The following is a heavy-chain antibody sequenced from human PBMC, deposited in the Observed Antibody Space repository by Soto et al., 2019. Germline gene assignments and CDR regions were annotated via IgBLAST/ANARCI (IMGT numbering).Heavy chain of an antibody. CDR1: GFTFSSYA. D-gene: IGHD2-8*01. CDR2: ISYDGSNK. CDR3: ARDWANIVLMVYAISYYYYYGMDV. V-gene: IGHV3-30-3*01. Sequence: HPVGSLRLSCAASGFTFSSYAMHWVRQAPGKGLEWVAVISYDGSNKYYADSVKGRFTISRDNSKNTLYLQMNSLRAEDTAVYYCARDWANIVLMVYAISYYYYYGMDVWGQGTTVTVSS. J-gene: IGHJ6*02.